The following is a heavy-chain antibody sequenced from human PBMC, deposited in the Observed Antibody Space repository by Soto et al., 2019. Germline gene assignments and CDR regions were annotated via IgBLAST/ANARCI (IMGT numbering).Heavy chain of an antibody. Sequence: QITLKESGPTLVKPTQPLTLTCTFSGFSLNTRAVGVGWIRQAPGKALEWLALINWNDDERYSLSLKDSLTIPTDTSKNHVVLTMTNIGPVDTATYYCAHRHDLGGFDIWGQGTAVTVSS. CDR1: GFSLNTRAVG. CDR3: AHRHDLGGFDI. J-gene: IGHJ3*02. D-gene: IGHD2-15*01. V-gene: IGHV2-5*01. CDR2: INWNDDE.